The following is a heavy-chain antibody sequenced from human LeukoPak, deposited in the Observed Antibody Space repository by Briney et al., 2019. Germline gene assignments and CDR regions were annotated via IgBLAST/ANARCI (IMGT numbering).Heavy chain of an antibody. V-gene: IGHV1-69*05. Sequence: ASVKVSCKASGGTFSSYAISWVRQAPGQGLEWMGGIIPIFGTANYAQKFQGRVTITTDESMSTAYMELSSLRSEDTAVYYCARCPGDYSNYYYYYYMDVWGKGTTVTVSS. J-gene: IGHJ6*03. CDR1: GGTFSSYA. CDR2: IIPIFGTA. CDR3: ARCPGDYSNYYYYYYMDV. D-gene: IGHD4-11*01.